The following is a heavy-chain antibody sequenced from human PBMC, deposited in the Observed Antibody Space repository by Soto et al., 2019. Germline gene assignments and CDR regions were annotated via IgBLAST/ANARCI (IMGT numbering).Heavy chain of an antibody. V-gene: IGHV3-33*01. CDR2: IWYDGSNK. CDR3: ESDWNYVPYGMDV. J-gene: IGHJ6*02. Sequence: XVCLRLSCAASGFTFSSYCMHWVRQAPGKGLEWVAVIWYDGSNKYYADSVKGRFTISRDNSKNTLYLQMNSLRAEDTAVYYCESDWNYVPYGMDVWGQGTTVTVSS. D-gene: IGHD1-7*01. CDR1: GFTFSSYC.